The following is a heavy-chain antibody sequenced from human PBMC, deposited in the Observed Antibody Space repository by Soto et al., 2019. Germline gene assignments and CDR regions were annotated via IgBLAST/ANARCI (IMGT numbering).Heavy chain of an antibody. V-gene: IGHV4-31*03. CDR1: GGSISSGGYY. D-gene: IGHD2-2*01. CDR3: ARMTHQGYCSSTSCEQ. Sequence: QVQLQESGPGLVKPSQTLSLTCTVSGGSISSGGYYWSWIRQHPGKGLEWIGYIYYSGSTYYNPSLKSRVTISVDTSKNQFALKLSSVTAADTAVYYCARMTHQGYCSSTSCEQWGQGTLVTVSS. CDR2: IYYSGST. J-gene: IGHJ4*02.